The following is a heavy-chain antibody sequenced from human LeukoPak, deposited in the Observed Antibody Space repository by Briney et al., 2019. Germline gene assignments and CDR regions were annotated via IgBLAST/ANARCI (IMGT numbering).Heavy chain of an antibody. J-gene: IGHJ3*02. V-gene: IGHV3-30*04. CDR3: AGESFDI. CDR1: GFIFSNYA. Sequence: GGSLRLSCAASGFIFSNYAIDWVRQAPGKGLEWVAVISKDGSMKYYADSVKGRFTVSRDNSNNTVYLQMNSLRTEDTAVYYCAGESFDIWGQGTMVTVSS. CDR2: ISKDGSMK.